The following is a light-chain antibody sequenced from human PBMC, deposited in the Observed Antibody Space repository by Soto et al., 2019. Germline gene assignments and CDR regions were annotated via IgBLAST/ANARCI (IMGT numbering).Light chain of an antibody. CDR3: CSYAGTYKE. CDR2: DVS. Sequence: QSALTQPRSVSGSPGQSVTISCTGTSSDVGGYTYVSWYQQHPGKAPKLMIYDVSKRPSGVPDRFSASKSGNTASLTISGLQADDEADYYCCSYAGTYKEFGGGTKVTVL. V-gene: IGLV2-11*01. CDR1: SSDVGGYTY. J-gene: IGLJ3*02.